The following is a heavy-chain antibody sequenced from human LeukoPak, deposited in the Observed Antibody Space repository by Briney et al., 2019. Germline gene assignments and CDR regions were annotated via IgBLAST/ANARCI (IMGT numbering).Heavy chain of an antibody. CDR1: GFTFSSYA. V-gene: IGHV3-23*01. J-gene: IGHJ4*02. CDR3: AKVVSSGWYYFYFDY. CDR2: ISGSGGST. D-gene: IGHD6-19*01. Sequence: GGSLRLSCAASGFTFSSYAMSWVRQAPGKGLEWVSAISGSGGSTYYADSVNGRFTISRDNSKNTLYLQMNSLRAEDTAVYYCAKVVSSGWYYFYFDYWGQGTLVTVSS.